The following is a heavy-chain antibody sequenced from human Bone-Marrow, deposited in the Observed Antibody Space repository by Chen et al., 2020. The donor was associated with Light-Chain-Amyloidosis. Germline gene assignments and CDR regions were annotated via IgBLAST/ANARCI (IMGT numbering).Heavy chain of an antibody. CDR2: IYPDDSDA. J-gene: IGHJ4*02. CDR1: GYTFPNYW. D-gene: IGHD5-12*01. CDR3: ARRRDGYNFDY. Sequence: EVQLEQSGPEVKKPGESLKISCKGSGYTFPNYWIGWVRQKPGKGLEWMGVIYPDDSDARYSPSFEGQVTSSADKSITTAYLQWRSLKASDTAMYYCARRRDGYNFDYWGQGTLVTVSS. V-gene: IGHV5-51*01.